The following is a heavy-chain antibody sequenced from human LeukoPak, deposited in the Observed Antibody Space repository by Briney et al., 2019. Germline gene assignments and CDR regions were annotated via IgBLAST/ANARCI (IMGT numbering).Heavy chain of an antibody. CDR1: GYSISSGYY. CDR2: IYHSGST. J-gene: IGHJ6*02. V-gene: IGHV4-38-2*02. CDR3: ARGDGMDV. Sequence: PSETLSLTCTVSGYSISSGYYWGWIRQPPGKGLEWIGTIYHSGSTYYNPSLKSRVTISVDTSKNQFSLKLSSVTAADTAVYYCARGDGMDVWGQGTTVTVSS.